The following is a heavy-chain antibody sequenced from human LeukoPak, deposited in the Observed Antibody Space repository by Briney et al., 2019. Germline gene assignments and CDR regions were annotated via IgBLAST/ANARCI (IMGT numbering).Heavy chain of an antibody. CDR2: ISYSGST. D-gene: IGHD6-19*01. CDR3: AKEMPPDSSGWSSLDY. CDR1: GSSINVYY. V-gene: IGHV4-59*01. J-gene: IGHJ4*02. Sequence: SETLSLTCTVSGSSINVYYWSWIRQSPGKGLEWIAYISYSGSTNYNPSLKSRVTISVDTSKNQFSLRLSSMTAADTAVYYCAKEMPPDSSGWSSLDYWGQGTLVTVSS.